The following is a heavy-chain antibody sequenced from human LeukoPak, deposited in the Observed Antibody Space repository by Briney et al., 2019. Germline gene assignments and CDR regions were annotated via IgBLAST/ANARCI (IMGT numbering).Heavy chain of an antibody. CDR1: GGSFSSTSYY. J-gene: IGHJ5*02. CDR2: IYYSGST. V-gene: IGHV4-39*01. CDR3: AGDHLRYYYGSGSRRWFDP. Sequence: SETLSLTCTVSGGSFSSTSYYWGCIRQPPGKGLEWIGSIYYSGSTYYNPSLKSRVTISIDTSKTQFSLNLSSVTAADTAVYYCAGDHLRYYYGSGSRRWFDPWGQGTLVTVSS. D-gene: IGHD3-10*01.